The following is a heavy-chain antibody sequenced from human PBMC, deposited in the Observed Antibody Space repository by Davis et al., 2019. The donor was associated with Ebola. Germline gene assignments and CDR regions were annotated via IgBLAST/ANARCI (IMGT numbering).Heavy chain of an antibody. D-gene: IGHD3-10*01. CDR2: INAGNGNT. Sequence: ASVKVSCKASGYTFTSYAMHWVRQAPGQRLEWMGWINAGNGNTKYSQKLQGRVTMTTDTSTSTAYMELRSLRSDDTAVYYCARDLWVTHTVLLRAPVFDPWGQGTLVTVSS. CDR3: ARDLWVTHTVLLRAPVFDP. CDR1: GYTFTSYA. V-gene: IGHV1-3*01. J-gene: IGHJ5*02.